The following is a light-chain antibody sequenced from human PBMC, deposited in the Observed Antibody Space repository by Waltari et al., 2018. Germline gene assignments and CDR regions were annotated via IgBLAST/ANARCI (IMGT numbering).Light chain of an antibody. Sequence: QSVLTQPPSASATPGQRVTISCSGSSSNVEINYVYWYQQLPGTAPKLLIYRNNQLPSGVPDRFSGSKSGTSASLAISGLRSEDEADYYCATWDVSLSGWVFGGGTKLTVL. J-gene: IGLJ3*02. V-gene: IGLV1-47*01. CDR3: ATWDVSLSGWV. CDR1: SSNVEINY. CDR2: RNN.